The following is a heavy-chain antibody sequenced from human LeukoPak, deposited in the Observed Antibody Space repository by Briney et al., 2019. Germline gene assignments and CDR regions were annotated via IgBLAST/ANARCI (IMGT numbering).Heavy chain of an antibody. V-gene: IGHV1-18*01. CDR2: ISAYNGNT. CDR3: ARELVVVAPDGMDV. Sequence: GASVKVSCKASGYTFTSYGISWVRQAPGQGLGWMGWISAYNGNTNYAQKLQGRVTMTTDTSTSTAYMELRSLRSDDTAVYCCARELVVVAPDGMDVWGQGTTVTVSS. J-gene: IGHJ6*02. D-gene: IGHD2-15*01. CDR1: GYTFTSYG.